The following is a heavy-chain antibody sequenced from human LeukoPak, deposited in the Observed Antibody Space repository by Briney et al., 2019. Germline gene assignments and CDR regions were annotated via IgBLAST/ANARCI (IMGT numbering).Heavy chain of an antibody. CDR1: GLTFSSYW. CDR2: IKQDGSEK. J-gene: IGHJ6*03. V-gene: IGHV3-7*01. Sequence: GGSLRLSCAASGLTFSSYWMSWVRQAPGKGLEWVANIKQDGSEKYYVDSVKGRFTISRDNAKNSLYLQMNSLRAEDTAVYYCATITYYYMDVWGKGTTVTVSS. CDR3: ATITYYYMDV. D-gene: IGHD3-16*01.